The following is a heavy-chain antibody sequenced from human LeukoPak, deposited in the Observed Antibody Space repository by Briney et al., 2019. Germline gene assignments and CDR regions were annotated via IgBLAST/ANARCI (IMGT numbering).Heavy chain of an antibody. CDR2: IYYSGST. Sequence: SETLSLTCTVSGGSISSSSYYWGWIRQPPGKGLEWIGSIYYSGSTYYNPSLKSRVTISVDTSKNQFSLKLSSVTAADTAVYYCARGYSGYDVDYWGQGTLVTVSS. CDR3: ARGYSGYDVDY. V-gene: IGHV4-39*07. D-gene: IGHD5-12*01. CDR1: GGSISSSSYY. J-gene: IGHJ4*02.